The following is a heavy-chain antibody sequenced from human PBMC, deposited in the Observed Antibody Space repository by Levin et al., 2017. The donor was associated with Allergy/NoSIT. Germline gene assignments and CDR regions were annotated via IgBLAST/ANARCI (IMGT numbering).Heavy chain of an antibody. CDR1: GFQFSLYG. Sequence: GESLKISCAASGFQFSLYGMHWVRQAPGKGLEWVALIVFDGNDQYYADSVKGRFTISRDNSKNTLYLQMSSLRENDTAIYYCAKRRSCSGNTCQSHDAIDVWGQGTLVIVSS. CDR3: AKRRSCSGNTCQSHDAIDV. J-gene: IGHJ3*01. D-gene: IGHD2-15*01. V-gene: IGHV3-30*18. CDR2: IVFDGNDQ.